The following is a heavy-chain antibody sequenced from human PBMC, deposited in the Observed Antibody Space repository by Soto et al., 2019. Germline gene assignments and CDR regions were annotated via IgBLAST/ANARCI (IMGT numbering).Heavy chain of an antibody. CDR3: ARVMCGDCSTYYYYSMDV. J-gene: IGHJ6*02. D-gene: IGHD2-21*02. Sequence: GGSLRLSCAASGFTFGTYTMNWVRQAPGKGLEWVSSIGTSSSYIYYADSVRGRFTISRDNAKDSLYLQMSSLRAEDTAVYYCARVMCGDCSTYYYYSMDVWGQGTTVTVSS. V-gene: IGHV3-21*01. CDR2: IGTSSSYI. CDR1: GFTFGTYT.